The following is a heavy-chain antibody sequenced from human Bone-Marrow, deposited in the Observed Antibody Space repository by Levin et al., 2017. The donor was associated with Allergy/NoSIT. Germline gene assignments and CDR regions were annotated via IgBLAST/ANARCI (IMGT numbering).Heavy chain of an antibody. V-gene: IGHV4-31*03. Sequence: LRLSCTVSGASISSGGYYWGWIRQAPGKGLEWIGHIYYNGKTPYNPSLKSRVTISVDLSKNQFSLNLRSVTAADTAVYYCARDFHDYGIDPFDIWGQGTLVTVSS. J-gene: IGHJ3*02. D-gene: IGHD4/OR15-4a*01. CDR2: IYYNGKT. CDR1: GASISSGGYY. CDR3: ARDFHDYGIDPFDI.